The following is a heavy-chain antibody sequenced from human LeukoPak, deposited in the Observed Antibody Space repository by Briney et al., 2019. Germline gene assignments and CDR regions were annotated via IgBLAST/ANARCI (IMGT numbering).Heavy chain of an antibody. CDR1: GFTFSSYS. CDR3: ARVYGSGNFDY. D-gene: IGHD3-10*01. CDR2: ISSSRSTI. J-gene: IGHJ4*02. Sequence: GGSLRLSCAASGFTFSSYSMNWVRQAPGKGLEWVSYISSSRSTIYYADSVKGRFTISRDNAKNSLYLQMNSLRAEDTAVYYCARVYGSGNFDYCGQGTLVTVSS. V-gene: IGHV3-48*01.